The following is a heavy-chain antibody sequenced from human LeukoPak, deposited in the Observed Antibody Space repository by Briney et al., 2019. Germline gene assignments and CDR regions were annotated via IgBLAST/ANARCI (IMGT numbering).Heavy chain of an antibody. CDR3: AREGITGTTENYYYYYMDV. J-gene: IGHJ6*03. CDR1: GGSISSYY. D-gene: IGHD1-20*01. CDR2: IYYSGST. V-gene: IGHV4-59*12. Sequence: SETLTLTCTVSGGSISSYYWSWIRQPPGKGLEWIGYIYYSGSTNYNPSLKSRVTISVDTSKNQFSLKLSSVTAADTAVYYCAREGITGTTENYYYYYMDVWGKGTTVTISS.